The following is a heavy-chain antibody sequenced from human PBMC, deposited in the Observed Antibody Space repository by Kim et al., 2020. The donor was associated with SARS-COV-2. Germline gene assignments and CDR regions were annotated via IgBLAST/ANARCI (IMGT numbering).Heavy chain of an antibody. CDR2: IYPGDSDT. CDR1: GYSFTSYW. D-gene: IGHD6-19*01. CDR3: ARQLSGWYSFSRDNWFNP. J-gene: IGHJ5*02. Sequence: GESLKISCKGSGYSFTSYWIGWVRQMPGKGLEWMGIIYPGDSDTRYSPSFQGQVTISADKSISTAYLQWSSLKASDTAMYYCARQLSGWYSFSRDNWFNPWGQGTLVTVSS. V-gene: IGHV5-51*01.